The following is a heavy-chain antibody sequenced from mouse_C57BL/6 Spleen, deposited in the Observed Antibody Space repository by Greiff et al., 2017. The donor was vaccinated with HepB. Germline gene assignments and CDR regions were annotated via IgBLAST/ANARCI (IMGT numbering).Heavy chain of an antibody. CDR1: GYTFTSYW. D-gene: IGHD1-1*01. CDR2: IHPNSGST. CDR3: ARTSYYGSSFDY. V-gene: IGHV1-64*01. Sequence: QVQLQQPGAELVKPGASVKLSCKASGYTFTSYWMHWVKQRPGQGLEWIGMIHPNSGSTNYNEKFKSKATLTVDKSSSIAYMQLSSLTSEDSAVYYCARTSYYGSSFDYWGQGTTLTVSS. J-gene: IGHJ2*01.